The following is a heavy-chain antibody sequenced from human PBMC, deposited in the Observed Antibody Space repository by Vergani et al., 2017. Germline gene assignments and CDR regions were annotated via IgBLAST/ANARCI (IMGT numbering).Heavy chain of an antibody. CDR1: GGSISSYY. Sequence: QVQLQESGPGLVKPSETLSLTCTVSGGSISSYYWSWIRQPPGKGLEWIGYIYYSGSTHYNPSLKSRVTISVDTSKNQFSLKLSSVTAANTAVYYCARVGVTFGGHGMDVWGQGTTVTVSS. CDR2: IYYSGST. CDR3: ARVGVTFGGHGMDV. V-gene: IGHV4-59*01. J-gene: IGHJ6*02. D-gene: IGHD3-16*01.